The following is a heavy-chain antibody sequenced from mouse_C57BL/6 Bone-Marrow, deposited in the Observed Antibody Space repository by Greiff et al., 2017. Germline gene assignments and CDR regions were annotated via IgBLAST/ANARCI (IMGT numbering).Heavy chain of an antibody. CDR1: GFSLSTFGMG. CDR2: IWWDDDK. D-gene: IGHD1-1*01. V-gene: IGHV8-8*01. CDR3: ARIATVVATRYFDV. Sequence: QVTLKESGPGILQPSQTLSLTCSFSGFSLSTFGMGVGWIRQPSGKGLEWLAHIWWDDDKYYNPALKSRLTISKDTSNNQVFLKIANVDTADTATYYCARIATVVATRYFDVWGTGTTVTVSS. J-gene: IGHJ1*03.